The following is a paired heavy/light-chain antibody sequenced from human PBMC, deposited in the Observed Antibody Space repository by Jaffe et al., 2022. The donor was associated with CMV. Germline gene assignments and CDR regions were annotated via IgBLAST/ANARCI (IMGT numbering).Heavy chain of an antibody. Sequence: QLQLVQSGTEVKEPGASIKVSCRASGRAFSGYYLHWVRQAPGQGLEWMAWVNPNSGATKNAQMFEGRLSVTRDTSTTTVFMELSGLRYDDTATYYCARTDFGSGAFDFWGPGTLLNVSS. CDR2: VNPNSGAT. CDR1: GRAFSGYY. D-gene: IGHD3-10*01. CDR3: ARTDFGSGAFDF. V-gene: IGHV1-2*02. J-gene: IGHJ4*02.
Light chain of an antibody. J-gene: IGLJ2*01. Sequence: SYVVTQPPSVSVAPGQTATITCEGDNIGRKSVHWYQQKPGQAPVLVISYDSDRPSGIPTRFSGSNSGNTATVTISRVEAGDEADYYCQLWENSGAQRYVVFGGGTRLTVL. V-gene: IGLV3-21*01. CDR3: QLWENSGAQRYVV. CDR2: YDS. CDR1: NIGRKS.